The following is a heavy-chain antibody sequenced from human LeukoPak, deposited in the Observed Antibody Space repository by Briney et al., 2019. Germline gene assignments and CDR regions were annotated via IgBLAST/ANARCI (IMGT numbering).Heavy chain of an antibody. Sequence: SSETLSLTCAVYGGSFSGYYWSWIRQTPGKGLEWIGEINHSGSTNYNPSLKSRVTISVDTSKNQFSLKLSSVTAADTAVYYCARRLDGGFDYWGQGTLVTVSS. V-gene: IGHV4-34*01. CDR3: ARRLDGGFDY. CDR1: GGSFSGYY. CDR2: INHSGST. D-gene: IGHD3-16*01. J-gene: IGHJ4*02.